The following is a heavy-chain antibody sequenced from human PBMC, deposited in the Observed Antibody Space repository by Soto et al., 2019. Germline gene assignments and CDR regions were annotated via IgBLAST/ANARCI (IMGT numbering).Heavy chain of an antibody. D-gene: IGHD5-18*01. J-gene: IGHJ6*02. CDR2: IYYSGST. CDR3: AGQYSFGSYGMDV. CDR1: GGSISSYY. V-gene: IGHV4-59*08. Sequence: PSETLSLTCTVSGGSISSYYWSWVRQPPVKGLEWIGYIYYSGSTNYNPSLKSRATISVDTSKNQFSLKLSSVTAADTAVYYCAGQYSFGSYGMDVWGQGTTVT.